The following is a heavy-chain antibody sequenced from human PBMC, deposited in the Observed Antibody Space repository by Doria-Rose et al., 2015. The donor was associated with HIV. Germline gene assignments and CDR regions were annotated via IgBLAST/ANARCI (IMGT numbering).Heavy chain of an antibody. CDR3: ARIKSSRWYHKYYFDF. J-gene: IGHJ4*02. CDR2: IFSDDER. V-gene: IGHV2-26*01. Sequence: SGPVLVKPTETLTLTCTVSGVSLSSPGIGVSWIRQPPGKALEWLANIFSDDERSYKTSLKSRLTISRGTSKSQVVLTMTDMDPVDIATYYCARIKSSRWYHKYYFDFWGQGTLVIVSA. CDR1: GVSLSSPGIG. D-gene: IGHD6-13*01.